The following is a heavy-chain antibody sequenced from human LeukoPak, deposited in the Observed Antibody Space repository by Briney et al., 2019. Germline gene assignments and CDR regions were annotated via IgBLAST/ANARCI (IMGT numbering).Heavy chain of an antibody. V-gene: IGHV3-30*18. CDR2: ISYDGSNK. CDR1: GFTFSNYG. D-gene: IGHD4-17*01. Sequence: GPSLRLSCAASGFTFSNYGMHWVRQAPGKGLEWVAVISYDGSNKYYADSVKGRFTISRDNSKNTLYLQMNSLRAEDTAVYYCAKGEKGNYDYAGYWGQGTLVTVCS. J-gene: IGHJ4*02. CDR3: AKGEKGNYDYAGY.